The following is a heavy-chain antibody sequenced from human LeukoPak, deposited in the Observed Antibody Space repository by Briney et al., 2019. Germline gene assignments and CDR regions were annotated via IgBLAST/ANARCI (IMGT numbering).Heavy chain of an antibody. V-gene: IGHV4-34*01. CDR1: GGSFSGYY. Sequence: SETLSLTCAVYGGSFSGYYWSWIRQPPGKGLEWIGEINHSGSTNDNPSLKSRVTISVDTSKNQFSLKLSSVTAADTAVYYCARGRGLDYWGQGTLVTVSS. CDR3: ARGRGLDY. CDR2: INHSGST. J-gene: IGHJ4*02. D-gene: IGHD3-10*01.